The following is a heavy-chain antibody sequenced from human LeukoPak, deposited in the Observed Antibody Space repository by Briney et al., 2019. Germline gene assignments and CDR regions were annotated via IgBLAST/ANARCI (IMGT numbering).Heavy chain of an antibody. CDR1: GGSFSGCY. CDR2: INHSGTT. Sequence: SETLSLTCAVYGGSFSGCYWSWIRQPPGKGLEWIGEINHSGTTNNNPSLKSRVSISVDTSKNQFSLKLSSVTAADTAVYYCARGRTGYYYGSGKIYYYGLDVWGQGTTVTVSS. D-gene: IGHD3-10*01. V-gene: IGHV4-34*01. J-gene: IGHJ6*02. CDR3: ARGRTGYYYGSGKIYYYGLDV.